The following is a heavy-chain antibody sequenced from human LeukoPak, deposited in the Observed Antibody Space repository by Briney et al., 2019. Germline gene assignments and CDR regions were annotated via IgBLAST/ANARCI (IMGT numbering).Heavy chain of an antibody. J-gene: IGHJ3*01. CDR2: IYYSGST. Sequence: SETLSLTCTVSGDSISSYYWSLIRQPPRKGLEWIGYIYYSGSTNYNPSLKSRVTISVDTSKNQFSLKLSSVTAADTAVYYCARALDGYRYAFDFWGQGTMVTVSS. CDR1: GDSISSYY. CDR3: ARALDGYRYAFDF. V-gene: IGHV4-59*01. D-gene: IGHD5-24*01.